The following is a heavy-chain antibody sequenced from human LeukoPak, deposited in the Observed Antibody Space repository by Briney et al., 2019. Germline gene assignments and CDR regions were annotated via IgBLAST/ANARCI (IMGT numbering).Heavy chain of an antibody. J-gene: IGHJ4*02. V-gene: IGHV3-74*01. CDR3: ARDRGCSYGYYFDY. D-gene: IGHD5-18*01. CDR1: GFTFSSYW. CDR2: INSDGSST. Sequence: QPGGSLRLSCAASGFTFSSYWMHWVRQAPGKGLGWVSRINSDGSSTSYADSVKGRFTISRDNAKNTLYLQMNSLRAEDTAVYYCARDRGCSYGYYFDYWGQGTLVTVSS.